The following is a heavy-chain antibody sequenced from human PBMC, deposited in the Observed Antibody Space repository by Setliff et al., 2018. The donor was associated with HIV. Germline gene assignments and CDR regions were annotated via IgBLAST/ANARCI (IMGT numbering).Heavy chain of an antibody. D-gene: IGHD1-1*01. CDR3: AVRDWNDGGGAFDV. CDR2: IYHTGTT. J-gene: IGHJ3*01. Sequence: PSETLSLTCTVSGGSITSSNWWSWVRQPPGEGLEWIGGIYHTGTTNHNPSLKSRVTVSIDKSKNQFALNVRSATAADTAVYYCAVRDWNDGGGAFDVWGQGKLVTVSS. CDR1: GGSITSSNW. V-gene: IGHV4-4*02.